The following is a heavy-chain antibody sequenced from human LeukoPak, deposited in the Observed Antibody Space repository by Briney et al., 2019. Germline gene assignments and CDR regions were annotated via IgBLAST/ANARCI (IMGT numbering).Heavy chain of an antibody. Sequence: PSQTLSLTCTVSGGSISSGSYYWSWIRQPAGKGLEWIGRIYTSGSTNYNPSLKSRVTISVDTSKNQFSLKLSSVTAADTAVYYCARDLWLDGWLYSFWGQGTMVTVSS. CDR1: GGSISSGSYY. CDR3: ARDLWLDGWLYSF. CDR2: IYTSGST. V-gene: IGHV4-61*02. D-gene: IGHD3-9*01. J-gene: IGHJ3*01.